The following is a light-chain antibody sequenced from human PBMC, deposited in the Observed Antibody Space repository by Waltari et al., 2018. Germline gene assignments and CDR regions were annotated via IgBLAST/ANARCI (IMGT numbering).Light chain of an antibody. CDR2: EVT. CDR1: SSDVGGFDY. Sequence: SPLTHPPPVSGPPGQYFTFPRIGTSSDVGGFDYVSWYRHHPGKAPQVMIYEVTKRPSGVPDRFSGSRSGNTASLTISGLQADDEATYYCCSYAGTYTYVLFGGGTKLTVL. V-gene: IGLV2-11*01. CDR3: CSYAGTYTYVL. J-gene: IGLJ2*01.